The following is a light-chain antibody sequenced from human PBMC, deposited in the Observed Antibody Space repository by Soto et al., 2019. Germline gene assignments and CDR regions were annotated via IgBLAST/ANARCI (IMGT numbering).Light chain of an antibody. Sequence: DIQVTQSPSSVSASVGDRVTITCRASQDIAGYLAWYQHKPGRAPELLIHAASSLQSGVPSRFSGSGSGTKFTLTIASLQPDDFATYYCQQYETFSGTFGPGTKVDIK. CDR3: QQYETFSGT. CDR1: QDIAGY. V-gene: IGKV1-12*01. J-gene: IGKJ1*01. CDR2: AAS.